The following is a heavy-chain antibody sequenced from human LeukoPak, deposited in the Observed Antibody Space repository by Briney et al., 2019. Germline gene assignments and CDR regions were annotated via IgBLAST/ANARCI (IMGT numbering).Heavy chain of an antibody. CDR2: ISFDGSNK. CDR3: ARDKAVTTMGGWFDP. J-gene: IGHJ5*02. D-gene: IGHD4-17*01. Sequence: GGSLRLSCAASGFTFSSYAMHWVRQAPGNGLEWVAVISFDGSNKYYADSVKGRFTISRDNSKNTLYLQMDSLRAEDTAVYYCARDKAVTTMGGWFDPWGQGTLVTVSS. V-gene: IGHV3-30-3*01. CDR1: GFTFSSYA.